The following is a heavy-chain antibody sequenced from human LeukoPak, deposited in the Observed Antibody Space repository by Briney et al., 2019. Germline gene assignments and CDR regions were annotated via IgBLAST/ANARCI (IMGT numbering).Heavy chain of an antibody. D-gene: IGHD3-10*01. CDR3: ARDSILVFFDYHGSGYDY. CDR1: GYTFIDYY. J-gene: IGHJ4*02. V-gene: IGHV1-2*02. CDR2: INPNSGGT. Sequence: ASVKVSCKASGYTFIDYYMHWVRQAPGQGLEWMGWINPNSGGTNYAQNFQGRVTMTRDTSIRTVYMELRSLRSDDTAVYYCARDSILVFFDYHGSGYDYWGQGTLVTVSS.